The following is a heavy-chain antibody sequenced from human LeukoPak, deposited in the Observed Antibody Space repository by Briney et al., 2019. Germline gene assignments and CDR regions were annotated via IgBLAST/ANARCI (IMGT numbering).Heavy chain of an antibody. CDR3: ARTYCSGGSCPLDY. J-gene: IGHJ4*02. CDR2: IGTAGDT. CDR1: GFTFSSYD. Sequence: GGSLRLSCAASGFTFSSYDMHWARQATGKGLEWVSAIGTAGDTYYPGSVKGRFTISRENAKNSLYLQMNSLRAGDTAVYYCARTYCSGGSCPLDYWGQGTLVTVSS. D-gene: IGHD2-15*01. V-gene: IGHV3-13*01.